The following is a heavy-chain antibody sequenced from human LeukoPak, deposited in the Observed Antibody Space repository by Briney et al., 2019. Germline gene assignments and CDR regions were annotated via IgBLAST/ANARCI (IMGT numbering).Heavy chain of an antibody. CDR1: GFTFSTYG. V-gene: IGHV3-33*06. CDR2: IWNDGSNK. Sequence: GGSLRLSCEASGFTFSTYGMHWVRQAQGKGLEWVAVIWNDGSNKYYADSVKGRFTISRDNSKNTLYLQMNSLRVEDTAVYYCAKDYSRDGYYADTFHIWGQGTMVTVSS. CDR3: AKDYSRDGYYADTFHI. D-gene: IGHD3-3*01. J-gene: IGHJ3*02.